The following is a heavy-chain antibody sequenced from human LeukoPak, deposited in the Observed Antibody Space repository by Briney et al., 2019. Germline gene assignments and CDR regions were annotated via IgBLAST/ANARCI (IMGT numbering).Heavy chain of an antibody. CDR3: AKDPGYYDFWSGYPEYFQH. D-gene: IGHD3-3*01. V-gene: IGHV3-23*01. CDR2: ISGTGGTT. J-gene: IGHJ1*01. CDR1: GFTFSNYA. Sequence: AGGSLRLSCAASGFTFSNYAMSWVRQAPGKGLEWVSSISGTGGTTYYAESVKGRFTISRDNSKNTLYLQMNSLRAEDTAVYYCAKDPGYYDFWSGYPEYFQHWGQGTLVTVSS.